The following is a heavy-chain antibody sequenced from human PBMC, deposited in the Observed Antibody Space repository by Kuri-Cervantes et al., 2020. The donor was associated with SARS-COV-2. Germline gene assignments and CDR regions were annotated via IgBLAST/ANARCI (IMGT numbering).Heavy chain of an antibody. D-gene: IGHD4-17*01. Sequence: ASVQVSCKASGYTFTSYDMHWVRQAPGQRLEWMGWINAGNGNTKYSQKSQGRVTITRDTSASTSYMELSSLRSEDTAVYYCAGGGNDYGDYGIYCYYGMDVWGQGTTVTVSS. CDR2: INAGNGNT. CDR3: AGGGNDYGDYGIYCYYGMDV. CDR1: GYTFTSYD. J-gene: IGHJ6*02. V-gene: IGHV1-3*01.